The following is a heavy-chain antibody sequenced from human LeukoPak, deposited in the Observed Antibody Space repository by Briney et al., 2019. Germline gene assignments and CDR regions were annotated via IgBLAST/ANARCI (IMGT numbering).Heavy chain of an antibody. CDR3: ARGFDFWSGYYMDV. CDR1: GFTFSSYS. D-gene: IGHD3-3*01. J-gene: IGHJ6*03. V-gene: IGHV3-21*01. Sequence: GGSLRLSCAASGFTFSSYSMNWVRQAPGKGLEWVSSISSSSSYIYYADSVKGRFTTSRDNAKNSLYLQMNSLRAEDTAVYYCARGFDFWSGYYMDVWGKGTTVTVSS. CDR2: ISSSSSYI.